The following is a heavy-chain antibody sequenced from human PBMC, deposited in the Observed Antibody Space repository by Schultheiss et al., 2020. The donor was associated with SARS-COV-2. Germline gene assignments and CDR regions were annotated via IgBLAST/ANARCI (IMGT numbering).Heavy chain of an antibody. CDR3: ASVWPYY. D-gene: IGHD2-8*01. Sequence: SETLSLTCAVYGGSFSGYYWSWIRQPPGKGLEWIGYIYYSGSTNYNPSLKSRVTISVDTSKNQFSLKLSSVTAADTAVYYCASVWPYYWGQGTLVTVSS. J-gene: IGHJ4*02. CDR2: IYYSGST. CDR1: GGSFSGYY. V-gene: IGHV4-59*12.